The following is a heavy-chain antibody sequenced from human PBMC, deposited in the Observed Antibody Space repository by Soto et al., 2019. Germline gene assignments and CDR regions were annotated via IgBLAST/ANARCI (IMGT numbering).Heavy chain of an antibody. CDR3: ARYGSGWYKYAFDI. J-gene: IGHJ3*02. CDR1: GGSISSYY. V-gene: IGHV4-59*01. Sequence: SETLSLTCTVSGGSISSYYWSWIRQPPGKGLEWIGYIYYSGSTNYNPSLKSRVTISVDTSKNQFSLKLSSVTAADTAVYYCARYGSGWYKYAFDIWGQGTMVTVSS. CDR2: IYYSGST. D-gene: IGHD6-19*01.